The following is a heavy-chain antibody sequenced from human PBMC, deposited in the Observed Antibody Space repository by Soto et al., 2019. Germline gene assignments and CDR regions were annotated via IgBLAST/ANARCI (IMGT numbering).Heavy chain of an antibody. D-gene: IGHD6-19*01. J-gene: IGHJ4*02. V-gene: IGHV3-15*07. CDR3: TTTAPVAGTFRY. Sequence: EVQLVESGGGLVKPGGSLRLSCAASGFTFSNAWMNCVRQAPGKGLEWVGRIKSKTDGGTTDYAAPGKGRFTISRDDSKNTLYLQMNSLKTEDTAVYYCTTTAPVAGTFRYWGEGTLVTVSS. CDR1: GFTFSNAW. CDR2: IKSKTDGGTT.